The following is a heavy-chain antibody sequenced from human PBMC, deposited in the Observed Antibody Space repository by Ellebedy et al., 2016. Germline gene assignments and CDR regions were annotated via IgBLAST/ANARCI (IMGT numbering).Heavy chain of an antibody. CDR2: IKQDGSEK. Sequence: GGSLRLSXAASGFSFSSYGMYWVRQAPGKGLEWVANIKQDGSEKHYVDSVKGRITISRDNAKNSLYLKMNSLRAEDTAVYYCARGGYCSSTSCYTDVRGPEDSWGQGTLVTVSS. V-gene: IGHV3-7*01. J-gene: IGHJ4*02. CDR3: ARGGYCSSTSCYTDVRGPEDS. CDR1: GFSFSSYG. D-gene: IGHD2-2*02.